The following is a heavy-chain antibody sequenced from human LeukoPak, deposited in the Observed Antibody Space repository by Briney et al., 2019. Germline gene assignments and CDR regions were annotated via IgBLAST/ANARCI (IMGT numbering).Heavy chain of an antibody. V-gene: IGHV4-4*07. CDR2: IYTSGST. Sequence: SETLSLTCTVSGGSISSYYWSWIRQPAGKGLEWIGRIYTSGSTNYNPSLKSRVTMSVDTSKNQFSLKLSSVTAADTAVYYCARDKGPHDYGDYSRYFDLWGRGTLVTVSS. CDR1: GGSISSYY. J-gene: IGHJ2*01. CDR3: ARDKGPHDYGDYSRYFDL. D-gene: IGHD4-17*01.